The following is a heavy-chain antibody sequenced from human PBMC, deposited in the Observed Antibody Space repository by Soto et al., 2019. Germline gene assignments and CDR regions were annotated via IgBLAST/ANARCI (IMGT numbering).Heavy chain of an antibody. CDR2: MNPNSGNT. CDR1: GYTFTSYD. Sequence: QVQLVQSGAEVKKPGASVKVSCKASGYTFTSYDINWGRQATGQGLEWMGWMNPNSGNTGHAQKFQGRVTMTRNTSISTAYMELSSLRSEDTAVYYCAREHSSSWRFDYWGQGTLVTVSS. V-gene: IGHV1-8*01. J-gene: IGHJ4*02. CDR3: AREHSSSWRFDY. D-gene: IGHD6-13*01.